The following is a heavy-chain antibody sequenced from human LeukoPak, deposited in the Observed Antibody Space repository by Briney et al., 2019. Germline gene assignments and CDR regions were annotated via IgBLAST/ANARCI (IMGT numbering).Heavy chain of an antibody. CDR1: GGSISSYY. CDR2: IYYSGST. D-gene: IGHD3-10*01. Sequence: SETLSLTCTVSGGSISSYYWSWIRQPPGKGLEWVGYIYYSGSTNYNPSLKSRVTISVDTSKNQFSLKLSSVTAADKAVYYCARHGSGFLSNFDYWGQGTLVTVSS. V-gene: IGHV4-59*08. J-gene: IGHJ4*02. CDR3: ARHGSGFLSNFDY.